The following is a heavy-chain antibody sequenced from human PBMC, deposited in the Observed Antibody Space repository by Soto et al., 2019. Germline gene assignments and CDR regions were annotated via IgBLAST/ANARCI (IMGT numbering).Heavy chain of an antibody. V-gene: IGHV1-2*04. CDR3: ATNEGGGSGTQLYY. CDR2: INPKNGAT. D-gene: IGHD6-19*01. Sequence: ASVKVSCKASQYTFTGHFVHWVRQAPGQGLEWMGWINPKNGATNYAQNFQDWVSMTRDTSISTAYMELRSLRPDDTALYYCATNEGGGSGTQLYYWGQGTLVTLSS. J-gene: IGHJ4*02. CDR1: QYTFTGHF.